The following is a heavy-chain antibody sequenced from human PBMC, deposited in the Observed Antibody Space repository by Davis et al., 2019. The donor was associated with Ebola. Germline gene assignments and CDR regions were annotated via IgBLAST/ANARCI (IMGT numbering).Heavy chain of an antibody. J-gene: IGHJ4*02. CDR2: INPNSGGT. CDR1: GYTFTDYH. D-gene: IGHD6-19*01. Sequence: ASVKVSCKASGYTFTDYHMHWVRQAPGQGLEWMGRINPNSGGTNYAQKFQGRVNMTRDTSISTAYIELSSLRSDDTAVYFCAREVYSSGWYGDYWGQGTLVTVSS. V-gene: IGHV1-2*06. CDR3: AREVYSSGWYGDY.